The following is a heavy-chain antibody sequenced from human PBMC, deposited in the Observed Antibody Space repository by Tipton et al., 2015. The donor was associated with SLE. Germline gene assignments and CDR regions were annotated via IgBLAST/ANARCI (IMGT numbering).Heavy chain of an antibody. CDR1: GGSISSSSYY. D-gene: IGHD6-13*01. Sequence: LRLSCTVSGGSISSSSYYWGWIRQPPGKGLEWIGSIYYSGSTYYNPSLKSRVTISVDTSKNQFSLKLSSVTAADTAVYYCARASGYSSSWYGDYYYYYMDVWGKGTTVTVSS. J-gene: IGHJ6*03. CDR3: ARASGYSSSWYGDYYYYYMDV. V-gene: IGHV4-39*07. CDR2: IYYSGST.